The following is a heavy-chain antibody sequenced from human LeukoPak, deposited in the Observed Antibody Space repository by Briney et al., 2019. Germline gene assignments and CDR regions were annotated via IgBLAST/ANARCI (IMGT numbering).Heavy chain of an antibody. D-gene: IGHD3-10*01. J-gene: IGHJ4*02. Sequence: SETLSLTCTVSGGSISGYYWTWIRQPPGKGLEWIGYIYYSGSTTYNPTLQSRVTISVDTSKSQFSLKLTSVTAADTAVYYCARGRSGFGGNSDYWGQGTLVTVSS. V-gene: IGHV4-59*01. CDR1: GGSISGYY. CDR2: IYYSGST. CDR3: ARGRSGFGGNSDY.